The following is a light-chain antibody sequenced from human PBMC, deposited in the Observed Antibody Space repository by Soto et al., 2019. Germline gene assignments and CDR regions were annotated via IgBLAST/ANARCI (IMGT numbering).Light chain of an antibody. Sequence: DIQLTQSPSTLSASVRDRVPITFRASQNIMTWLAWYQQKPGKATKLLIYKASDLDVGVPSRFSGSGSATEFTLTISSLQPDDVATYYCQQYNAYSPWTFGQGTKVDIK. CDR1: QNIMTW. V-gene: IGKV1-5*03. CDR3: QQYNAYSPWT. CDR2: KAS. J-gene: IGKJ1*01.